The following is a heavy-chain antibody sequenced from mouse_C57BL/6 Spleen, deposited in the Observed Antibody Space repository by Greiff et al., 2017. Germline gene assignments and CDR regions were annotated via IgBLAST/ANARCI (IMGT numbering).Heavy chain of an antibody. CDR2: IHPNSGST. J-gene: IGHJ2*01. Sequence: VQLQQSGAELVKPGASVKLSCKASGYTFTSYWMHWVKQRPGQGLEWIGMIHPNSGSTNYNEKFKSKATLTVEKSSSTAYMQLSSLTSEDSAVYYCARKEGYFDYWGQGTTLTVSS. CDR3: ARKEGYFDY. V-gene: IGHV1-64*01. CDR1: GYTFTSYW.